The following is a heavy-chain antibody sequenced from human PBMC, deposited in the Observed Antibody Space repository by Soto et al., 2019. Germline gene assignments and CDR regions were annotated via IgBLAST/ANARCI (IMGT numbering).Heavy chain of an antibody. Sequence: QVQLVQSGTEVKKAGASVKVSCKASGYTFLDFYIHWVRQAPGQGLVWMGFINPSGGGTTYAQQFQSRLTMTRDTSTSTVYMELISLRSEDTAMYYCARDKPFSAGYWGQGTLVT. D-gene: IGHD3-3*02. CDR2: INPSGGGT. J-gene: IGHJ4*02. CDR3: ARDKPFSAGY. V-gene: IGHV1-46*01. CDR1: GYTFLDFY.